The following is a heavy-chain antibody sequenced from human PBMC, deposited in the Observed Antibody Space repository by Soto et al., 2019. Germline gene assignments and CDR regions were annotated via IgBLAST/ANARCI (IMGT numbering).Heavy chain of an antibody. CDR1: GYTFSHYW. J-gene: IGHJ4*02. V-gene: IGHV3-74*01. D-gene: IGHD3-9*01. CDR2: VNPDGTIT. CDR3: SYDTFGDKDF. Sequence: EVQLVESGGDLVQPGGPLRLSCAASGYTFSHYWMHWVRQAPGKGLVWVSRVNPDGTITTYADSVKGRFTISRDNAKNTLYLQMNSLGVEDTALPYCSYDTFGDKDFWGQGTLVTVSS.